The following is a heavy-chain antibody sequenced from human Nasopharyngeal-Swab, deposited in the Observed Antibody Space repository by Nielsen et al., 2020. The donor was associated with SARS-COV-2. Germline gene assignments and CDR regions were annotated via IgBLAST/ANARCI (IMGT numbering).Heavy chain of an antibody. D-gene: IGHD4-23*01. J-gene: IGHJ3*02. CDR1: GFSITTYG. CDR3: ARGYGGNSEVDAFDI. Sequence: GESLKISCAASGFSITTYGMTWVRQAPGKGLEWVAVISYDGSNKYYADSVQGRFTISRDKSKNTLYLQMNSLRVEDRAVYYCARGYGGNSEVDAFDIWGQGTTVTVSS. V-gene: IGHV3-30*03. CDR2: ISYDGSNK.